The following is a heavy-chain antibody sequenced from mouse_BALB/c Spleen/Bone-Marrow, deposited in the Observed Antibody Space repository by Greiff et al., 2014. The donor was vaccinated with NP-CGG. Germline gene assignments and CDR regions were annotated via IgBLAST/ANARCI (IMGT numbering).Heavy chain of an antibody. CDR1: GFTFTAYY. J-gene: IGHJ1*01. CDR2: IRNKANGYTT. Sequence: EVQLQQSGGGLVQPGGSLRLSCATSGFTFTAYYMSWVRQPPGKALEWLGFIRNKANGYTTEYSASVKGRFTISRDNSQSILYLQMNTLRAEDSATYYCARDKNYGSYWYFDVWGAGTTVTVSS. D-gene: IGHD2-1*01. V-gene: IGHV7-3*02. CDR3: ARDKNYGSYWYFDV.